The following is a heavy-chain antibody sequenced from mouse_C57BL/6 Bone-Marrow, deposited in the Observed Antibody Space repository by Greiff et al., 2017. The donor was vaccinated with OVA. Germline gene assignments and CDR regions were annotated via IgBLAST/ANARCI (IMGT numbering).Heavy chain of an antibody. V-gene: IGHV1-82*01. J-gene: IGHJ3*01. CDR1: GYAFSSSW. CDR2: IYPGDGDT. CDR3: ARLLRSCWFAY. Sequence: QVQLQQSGPELVKPGASVKISCKASGYAFSSSWMNWVKQRPGKGLEWIGRIYPGDGDTNYNGKFKGKATLTADKSSSTAYMQLSSLTSEDSAVYFCARLLRSCWFAYWGQGTLVTVSA. D-gene: IGHD1-1*01.